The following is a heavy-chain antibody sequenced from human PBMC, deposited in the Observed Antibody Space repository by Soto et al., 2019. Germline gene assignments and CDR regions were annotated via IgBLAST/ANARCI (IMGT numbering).Heavy chain of an antibody. CDR3: ARAELVGATDY. V-gene: IGHV4-31*03. CDR1: GGSISSGGYY. D-gene: IGHD1-26*01. J-gene: IGHJ4*02. Sequence: SETLSLTCTVSGGSISSGGYYWSRIRQHPGKGLEWIGYIYYSGSTYYNPALKRRVTISVDTSKTQFSLKLSSVTAADTAVYYCARAELVGATDYWGQGTLVTVSS. CDR2: IYYSGST.